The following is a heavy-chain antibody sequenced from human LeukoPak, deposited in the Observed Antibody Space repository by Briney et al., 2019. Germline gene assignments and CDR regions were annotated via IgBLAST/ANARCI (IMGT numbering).Heavy chain of an antibody. J-gene: IGHJ4*02. CDR2: INPSGGST. Sequence: ASVKVSCKASGYAFTSYYMHWVRQAPGQGLEWMGIINPSGGSTSYAQKFQGRVTMTTDTSTSTAYMELRSLRSDDTAVYYCAIGLWFGPNYYFDYWGQGTLVTVSS. D-gene: IGHD3-10*01. CDR1: GYAFTSYY. V-gene: IGHV1-46*01. CDR3: AIGLWFGPNYYFDY.